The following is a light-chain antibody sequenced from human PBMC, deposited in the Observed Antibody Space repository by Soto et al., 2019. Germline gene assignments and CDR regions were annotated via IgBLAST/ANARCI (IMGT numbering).Light chain of an antibody. J-gene: IGLJ1*01. CDR1: SSDVGGYNY. Sequence: QSALTQPASVSGSPGQSITVSCTGTSSDVGGYNYVSWYQQHPGKAPKVMIYDVSKRPSGVSNRFSGSKSANTASLTISGLQADDEADYYYNSYTSSSTLPYVFGTGTKLTVL. CDR3: NSYTSSSTLPYV. V-gene: IGLV2-14*01. CDR2: DVS.